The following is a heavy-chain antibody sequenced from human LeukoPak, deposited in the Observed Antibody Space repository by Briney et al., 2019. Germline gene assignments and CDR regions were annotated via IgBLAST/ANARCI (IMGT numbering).Heavy chain of an antibody. V-gene: IGHV1-2*02. CDR1: ENIFTDYY. J-gene: IGHJ4*02. CDR2: INPHSGGT. Sequence: VASMKVSCKTSENIFTDYYIHWVRQAPGQGLEWLGWINPHSGGTNYAQYFQDRVIMTGDTSISTAYMELRVLISDDTATYYCARGGDNYDILTQWGQGTLVTVSS. CDR3: ARGGDNYDILTQ. D-gene: IGHD3-9*01.